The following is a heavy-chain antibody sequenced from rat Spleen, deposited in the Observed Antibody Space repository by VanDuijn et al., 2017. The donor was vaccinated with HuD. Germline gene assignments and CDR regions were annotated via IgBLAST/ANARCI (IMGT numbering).Heavy chain of an antibody. V-gene: IGHV5-25*01. CDR1: GFTFSLYY. J-gene: IGHJ4*01. D-gene: IGHD1-7*01. CDR2: IRTGGGDT. CDR3: TREYYGYVMDA. Sequence: EVQLVESGGGLVQPGRSMKLSCAASGFTFSLYYMAWVRQAPTKGLEWVASIRTGGGDTYYRDSVRGRFTLSRDDAKSTLYLQMNSLRSEDTATYYCTREYYGYVMDAWGQGASVTVSS.